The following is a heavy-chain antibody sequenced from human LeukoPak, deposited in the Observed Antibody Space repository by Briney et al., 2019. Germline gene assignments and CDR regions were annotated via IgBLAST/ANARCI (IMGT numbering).Heavy chain of an antibody. Sequence: GGSLRLSCVVSGFTISSHSMNWVRQAPGKGLEWVAFIRYDGSNKYYADSVKGRFTISRDNSKNTLYLQMNSLRAEDTAVYYCAKDSPLYCSSTSCYTSWGQGTLVTVSS. CDR2: IRYDGSNK. CDR3: AKDSPLYCSSTSCYTS. V-gene: IGHV3-30*02. D-gene: IGHD2-2*02. J-gene: IGHJ5*02. CDR1: GFTISSHS.